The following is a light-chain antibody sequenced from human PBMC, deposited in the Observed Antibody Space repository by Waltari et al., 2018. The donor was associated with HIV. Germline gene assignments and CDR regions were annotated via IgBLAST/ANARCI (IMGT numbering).Light chain of an antibody. V-gene: IGKV3-15*01. Sequence: VLTQPPSVSVAPGQTARMTCGGNNIGSKSVHWYQQRPGQAPRLLIYGASTRATGIPARFSGSGSGTEFTLTISSLQSEDFAVYYCQQYNNWPQYTFGQGTKLEIK. CDR1: NIGSKS. CDR2: GAS. CDR3: QQYNNWPQYT. J-gene: IGKJ2*01.